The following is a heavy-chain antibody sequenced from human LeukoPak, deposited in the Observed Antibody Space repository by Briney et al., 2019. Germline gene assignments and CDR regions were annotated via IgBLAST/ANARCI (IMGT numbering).Heavy chain of an antibody. D-gene: IGHD6-13*01. Sequence: GGSLRLSCAASGFTFDDYRMSWVRHAPGKGVEWVSGINWSGGSTGYADSVKGRFTISRDYAKNSLYLKMHSLRAEDTALYHCARGDSSSWYDFPTGYWGQGTLVTVSS. V-gene: IGHV3-20*01. J-gene: IGHJ4*02. CDR3: ARGDSSSWYDFPTGY. CDR2: INWSGGST. CDR1: GFTFDDYR.